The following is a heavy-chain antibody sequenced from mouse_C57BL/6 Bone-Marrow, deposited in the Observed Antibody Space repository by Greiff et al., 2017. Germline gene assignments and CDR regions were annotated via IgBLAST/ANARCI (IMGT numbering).Heavy chain of an antibody. Sequence: VQLKESGPGLVQPSQSLSITCTVSGFSLTSYGVHWVRQSPGKGLEWLGVIWSGGSKDYNAAFISRLSISKDNSKTQVFFKMNSLQADDTAIYYCARTGLYAMDYWGQGTSVTVSS. CDR2: IWSGGSK. J-gene: IGHJ4*01. CDR1: GFSLTSYG. V-gene: IGHV2-2*01. CDR3: ARTGLYAMDY. D-gene: IGHD3-1*01.